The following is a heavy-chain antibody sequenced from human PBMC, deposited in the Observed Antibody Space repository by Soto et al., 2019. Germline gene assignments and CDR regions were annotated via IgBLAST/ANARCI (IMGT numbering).Heavy chain of an antibody. J-gene: IGHJ4*02. V-gene: IGHV1-69*08. CDR3: AGLTGISIGWVEY. CDR1: GGIFSSHT. Sequence: QVQLVQSGAEVRKPGSSVKVSCKASGGIFSSHTISWVRQAPGQGLEWMGRIIPVLATVTYAHKFQDRATITAVKSTCKGYMEMSNLRPVATDAYFCAGLTGISIGWVEYWGQGPLVTVSS. D-gene: IGHD6-19*01. CDR2: IIPVLATV.